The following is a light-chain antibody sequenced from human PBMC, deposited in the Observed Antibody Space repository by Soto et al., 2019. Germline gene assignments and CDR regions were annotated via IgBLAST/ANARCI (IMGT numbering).Light chain of an antibody. J-gene: IGKJ1*01. CDR1: QSVSSN. CDR2: GAS. Sequence: EIVMTQSPATLSVSPGERATLSCRASQSVSSNLAWYQQKPGQAPRLLIYGASTRATGIPARFSGSGSGTEFTLTISSLQSEDFAVYXCQQYNNWPPWTFGQGTKVEIK. V-gene: IGKV3-15*01. CDR3: QQYNNWPPWT.